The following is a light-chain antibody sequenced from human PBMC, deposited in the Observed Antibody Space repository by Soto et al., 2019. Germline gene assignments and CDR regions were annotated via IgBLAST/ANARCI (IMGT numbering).Light chain of an antibody. CDR1: QNIKTY. Sequence: DVQVTQSPSSLSASVGDRVTITCRASQNIKTYLNWYQQKPGKAPNLLIYAASRLQSGVPSRFSGSGSGTDFTLTISSLQPADFATYYCQQSYSTPFTFGPGTKVDIK. J-gene: IGKJ3*01. CDR2: AAS. V-gene: IGKV1-39*01. CDR3: QQSYSTPFT.